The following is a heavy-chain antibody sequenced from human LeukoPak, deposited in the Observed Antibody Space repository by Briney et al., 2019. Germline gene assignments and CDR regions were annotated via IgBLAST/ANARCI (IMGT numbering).Heavy chain of an antibody. J-gene: IGHJ4*02. CDR1: GGSISSSIYY. CDR2: IYYSGST. CDR3: ARQKHGYCSGGSCYSDYFDY. V-gene: IGHV4-39*01. Sequence: PSETLSLTCTVSGGSISSSIYYWGWIRQPPGKGLEWIGSIYYSGSTYYNPSLKSRVTISVDTSKNQFSLKLSSVTAADTAVYYCARQKHGYCSGGSCYSDYFDYWGQGTLVTVSS. D-gene: IGHD2-15*01.